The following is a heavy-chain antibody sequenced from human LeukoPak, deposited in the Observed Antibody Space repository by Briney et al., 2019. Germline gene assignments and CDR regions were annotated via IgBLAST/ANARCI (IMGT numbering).Heavy chain of an antibody. CDR3: AGIMVRGVIPDY. V-gene: IGHV3-74*01. CDR2: INSDGSST. D-gene: IGHD3-10*01. Sequence: QSGGSLRLSCAASGFTFSSYWMHWVRQAPGKGLVWVSRINSDGSSTSYADSVKGRFTISRDNAKNTLYLQMNSLRAEDTAVYYCAGIMVRGVIPDYWGQGTLVTVSS. CDR1: GFTFSSYW. J-gene: IGHJ4*02.